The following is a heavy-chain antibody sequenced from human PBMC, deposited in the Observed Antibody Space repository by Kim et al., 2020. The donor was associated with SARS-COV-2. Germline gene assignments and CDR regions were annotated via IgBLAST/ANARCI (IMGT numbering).Heavy chain of an antibody. Sequence: PETLSLTCSVSGVSVSSGGYYWSWIRQPPGKGLERIGHIYHGGGTNYNRSLQSRVTISVDTSTNQFSLKLSSVTAADTAMYYCARTCSSVSCYTFGMDVWGQGTRVTVSS. V-gene: IGHV4-61*08. CDR2: IYHGGGT. CDR3: ARTCSSVSCYTFGMDV. D-gene: IGHD2-2*02. CDR1: GVSVSSGGYY. J-gene: IGHJ6*02.